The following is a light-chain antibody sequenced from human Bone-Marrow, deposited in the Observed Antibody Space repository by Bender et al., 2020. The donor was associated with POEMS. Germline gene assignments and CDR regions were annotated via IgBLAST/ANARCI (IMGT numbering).Light chain of an antibody. J-gene: IGLJ3*02. CDR3: AVWDDSLNGGV. V-gene: IGLV1-44*01. CDR1: SSNIGTHA. CDR2: SSN. Sequence: QSVLTQPPSASGTPGQRVTISCSVGSSNIGTHAVNWYQHVPGTAPKLLIYSSNRRPLVVPDRFSGSRSGTSASLAISGLQSEDEADYYCAVWDDSLNGGVFGGGTKLTVL.